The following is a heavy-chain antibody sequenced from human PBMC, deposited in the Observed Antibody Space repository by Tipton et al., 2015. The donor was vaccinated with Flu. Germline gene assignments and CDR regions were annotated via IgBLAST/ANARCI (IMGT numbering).Heavy chain of an antibody. J-gene: IGHJ4*02. CDR1: SGSIRSTNYF. V-gene: IGHV4-39*01. Sequence: TLSLTCTVSSGSIRSTNYFCAWIRQPPGKRLELIGSIYPSGTTYYNPSRKSRVTISVDTSKSQFSLLLRSVTAADTAVYYCAKLSYYDVDLKNFYFDYWGQGALVTVSS. CDR3: AKLSYYDVDLKNFYFDY. CDR2: IYPSGTT. D-gene: IGHD3-10*02.